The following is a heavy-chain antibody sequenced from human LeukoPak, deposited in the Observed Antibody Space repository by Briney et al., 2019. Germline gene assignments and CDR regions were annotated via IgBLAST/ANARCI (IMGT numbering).Heavy chain of an antibody. CDR2: IYTSGST. CDR3: ATLDYGGDY. J-gene: IGHJ4*02. CDR1: GGAISSYY. V-gene: IGHV4-4*07. Sequence: PSETPSLTCTVSGGAISSYYWSWIRQPAGTGLEWIGRIYTSGSTNYNPSLKSRVTISVDKSKNQFSLKLSSVTAADTAVYYCATLDYGGDYWGQGTLVTVSS. D-gene: IGHD4-17*01.